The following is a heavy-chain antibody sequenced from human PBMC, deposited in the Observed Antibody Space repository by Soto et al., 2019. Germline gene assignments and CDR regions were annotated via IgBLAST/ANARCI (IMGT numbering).Heavy chain of an antibody. CDR1: GFTFSSYG. CDR3: ARGLIAVAGTQYFDY. V-gene: IGHV3-33*01. D-gene: IGHD6-19*01. Sequence: GGSLRLSCAASGFTFSSYGMHWVRQAPGKGLEWVAVIWYDGSNKYYADSVKGRFTISRDNSKNTLYLQMNSLRAEDTAVYYCARGLIAVAGTQYFDYWGQGALVTVSS. CDR2: IWYDGSNK. J-gene: IGHJ4*02.